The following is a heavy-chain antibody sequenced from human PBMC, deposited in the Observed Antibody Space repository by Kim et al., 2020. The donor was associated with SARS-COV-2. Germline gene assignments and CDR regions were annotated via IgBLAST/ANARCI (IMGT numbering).Heavy chain of an antibody. D-gene: IGHD3-10*01. CDR3: ARSMVRGVNWFDP. J-gene: IGHJ5*02. CDR1: GGSISSSSYY. V-gene: IGHV4-39*07. Sequence: SETLSLTCTVSGGSISSSSYYWGWIRQPPGKGLEWIGSIYYSGCTSYNPSLKSRVTISVDTSTNQFSLKLSSETAADTAVYYCARSMVRGVNWFDPWGQGTLVTVSS. CDR2: IYYSGCT.